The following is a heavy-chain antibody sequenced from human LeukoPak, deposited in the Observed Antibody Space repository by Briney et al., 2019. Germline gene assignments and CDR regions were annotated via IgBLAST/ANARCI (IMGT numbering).Heavy chain of an antibody. Sequence: GGSLRLSCEASGFTFSNYWMSWVRQAPGKGPEWVASVKEDVNEKDYVDSVKGRFTISRDNAKNSLYLQMNSLRVEDTAVYYCARAGWYPDFFDYWGQGTLVTVSS. CDR1: GFTFSNYW. D-gene: IGHD6-19*01. J-gene: IGHJ4*02. CDR3: ARAGWYPDFFDY. CDR2: VKEDVNEK. V-gene: IGHV3-7*01.